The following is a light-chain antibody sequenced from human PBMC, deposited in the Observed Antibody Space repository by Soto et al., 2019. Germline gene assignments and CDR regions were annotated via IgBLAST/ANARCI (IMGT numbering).Light chain of an antibody. CDR1: QGFNNR. CDR3: QQANRFPYS. V-gene: IGKV1-12*01. CDR2: AAS. J-gene: IGKJ2*03. Sequence: DIPMSQSPSSVSASVGDRVTITCRASQGFNNRLAWYQQTPGKAPKLLIYAASSLQPGVPSRFSGSGSGTDFTLTISSLQPEDFATYYCQQANRFPYSFGQGTKLEMK.